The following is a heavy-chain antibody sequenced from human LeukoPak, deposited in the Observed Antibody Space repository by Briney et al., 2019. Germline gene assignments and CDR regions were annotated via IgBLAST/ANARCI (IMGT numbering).Heavy chain of an antibody. CDR2: INHSGST. V-gene: IGHV4-34*01. J-gene: IGHJ4*02. Sequence: SETLALTCYLYGGSFSGYYWSWIRQPPGKGLEWIGEINHSGSTNYNPSLKSRVTISVDTSKNQFSLKLSSVTAADTAVYYCARGWRRGDYWGQGTLVTVSS. CDR3: ARGWRRGDY. CDR1: GGSFSGYY.